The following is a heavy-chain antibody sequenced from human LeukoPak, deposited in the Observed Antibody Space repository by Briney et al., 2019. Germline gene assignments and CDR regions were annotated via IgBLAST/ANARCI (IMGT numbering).Heavy chain of an antibody. J-gene: IGHJ6*01. Sequence: GGSLRLSCAASGFTFSSYSMNWVRQAPGKGLEWVSSISSSSSYIYYADSVKGRFTISRDNAKNSLYLQMNSLRAEDTAVYYCARDYYDSSGYYYYGMDVWGKGPRSPSPQ. V-gene: IGHV3-21*01. CDR1: GFTFSSYS. CDR2: ISSSSSYI. CDR3: ARDYYDSSGYYYYGMDV. D-gene: IGHD3-22*01.